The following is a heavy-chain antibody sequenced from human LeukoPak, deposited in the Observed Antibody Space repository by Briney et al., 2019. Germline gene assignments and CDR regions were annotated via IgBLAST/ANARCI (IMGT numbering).Heavy chain of an antibody. CDR3: ARVVVRSYDWYFDL. Sequence: GASVKVSCKASGYTFTGYYMHWVRQAPGQGLEWMGWINPNSGGTNYAQKFQGRVTMTRDTSISTAYMELSRLRSDDTAVYYCARVVVRSYDWYFDLWGRGTLVTVSS. CDR1: GYTFTGYY. CDR2: INPNSGGT. D-gene: IGHD3-16*01. V-gene: IGHV1-2*02. J-gene: IGHJ2*01.